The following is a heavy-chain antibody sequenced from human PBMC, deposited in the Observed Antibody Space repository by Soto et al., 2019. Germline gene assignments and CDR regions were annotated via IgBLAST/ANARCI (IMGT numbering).Heavy chain of an antibody. J-gene: IGHJ4*02. CDR2: IRSKAYGGTT. CDR1: GFTFGDYA. V-gene: IGHV3-49*03. Sequence: EVQLVESGGGLVQPGRSLRLSCTASGFTFGDYAMSWFRQAPGKGLEWVGFIRSKAYGGTTEYAASVKGRFTISRDDSKRIAYLEMNSLKTEDTSVYYCTSDDSGDQIFDYRGQGTLVPVSS. CDR3: TSDDSGDQIFDY. D-gene: IGHD4-17*01.